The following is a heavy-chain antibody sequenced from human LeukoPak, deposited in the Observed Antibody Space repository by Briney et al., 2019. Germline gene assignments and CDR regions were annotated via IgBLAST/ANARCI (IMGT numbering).Heavy chain of an antibody. CDR1: GFTVSSNN. Sequence: PGGSLRLSCAASGFTVSSNNMNWVRQAPGKGLDWVSVIYRGGSIHYADSVKGRFTISRDNSKNTLYLQMNSLRAEDTAVYYCAREPVGFRELDWWGQGTLVTVSS. CDR2: IYRGGSI. CDR3: AREPVGFRELDW. J-gene: IGHJ4*02. D-gene: IGHD1-26*01. V-gene: IGHV3-53*01.